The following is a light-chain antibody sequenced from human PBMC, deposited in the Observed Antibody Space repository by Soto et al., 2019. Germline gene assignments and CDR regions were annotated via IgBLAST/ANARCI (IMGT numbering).Light chain of an antibody. V-gene: IGKV1-5*01. CDR3: QQYNSYTWT. CDR1: QSVSSW. J-gene: IGKJ1*01. CDR2: DAS. Sequence: DIQMTQFPSTLSASVGDRVTITCRASQSVSSWLAWYQQKPGKAPTVLIYDASTLESGVPPRFSGSGSGTEFTLTISSLQPDDFATYYCQQYNSYTWTFGQGTKVDIK.